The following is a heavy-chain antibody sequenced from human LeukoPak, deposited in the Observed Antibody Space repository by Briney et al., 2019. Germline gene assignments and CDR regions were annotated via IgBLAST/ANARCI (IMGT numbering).Heavy chain of an antibody. J-gene: IGHJ6*03. Sequence: GASVKVSCKATGYTFTSYDINWVRQATGQGLEWMGWMNPNSGNTVYAQKFQGRVTMTRNTSVSTAYMELSSLRSEDTAVYYCAREIKYYYYYYMDVWGKGTTVTISS. CDR3: AREIKYYYYYYMDV. V-gene: IGHV1-8*01. CDR1: GYTFTSYD. CDR2: MNPNSGNT.